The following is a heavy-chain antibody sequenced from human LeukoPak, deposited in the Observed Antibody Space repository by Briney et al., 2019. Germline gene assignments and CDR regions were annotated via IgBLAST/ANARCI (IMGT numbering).Heavy chain of an antibody. J-gene: IGHJ4*02. CDR3: AQGSVDLNSGYPYFEY. D-gene: IGHD3-9*01. CDR1: AGSITSDY. V-gene: IGHV4-59*08. Sequence: SETLSLTFTVSAGSITSDYWSWVRQPPGKGLEWIGNIHYTGRTSYTASLKSRVTISVDTSKNQFSLKLNSVTAADTAVYYCAQGSVDLNSGYPYFEYWGQGTLVSVSS. CDR2: IHYTGRT.